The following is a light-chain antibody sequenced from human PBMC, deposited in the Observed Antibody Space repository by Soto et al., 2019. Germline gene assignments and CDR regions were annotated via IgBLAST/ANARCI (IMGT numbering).Light chain of an antibody. CDR2: DAS. V-gene: IGKV1-5*01. Sequence: DIHMTRSPSSLSAWVLDVVAMTFLASQSISSWLAWYQQKPGKAPKLLIYDASSLESGVPSRFSGSGSGTEFTLTISSLQPDDFATYYCQQYNSYSSWTFGQGTKVDIK. J-gene: IGKJ1*01. CDR3: QQYNSYSSWT. CDR1: QSISSW.